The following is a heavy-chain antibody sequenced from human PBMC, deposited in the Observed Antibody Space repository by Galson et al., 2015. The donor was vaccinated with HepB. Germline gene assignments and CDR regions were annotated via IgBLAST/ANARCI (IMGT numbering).Heavy chain of an antibody. J-gene: IGHJ4*02. CDR1: GFTFSGYA. Sequence: SLRLSCAASGFTFSGYAMHWVRQALGKGLEWLAVIWHDGSEKYYVDSVKGRFTISRDNSKNTLYVQMNSLRAEDTAVYFCARDSHGGFYSPWYYFDYWAREPWSSSPQ. CDR2: IWHDGSEK. D-gene: IGHD3-3*01. V-gene: IGHV3-33*01. CDR3: ARDSHGGFYSPWYYFDY.